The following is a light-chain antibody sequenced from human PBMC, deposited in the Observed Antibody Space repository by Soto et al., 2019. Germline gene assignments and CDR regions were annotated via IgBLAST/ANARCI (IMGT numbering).Light chain of an antibody. CDR3: QQDNSDSPWT. J-gene: IGKJ1*01. CDR1: QSISSG. CDR2: DAS. V-gene: IGKV1-5*01. Sequence: DIQITQSPSTLSGSVGDRVTITCRASQSISSGLAWYQQKPGKAPKVLIYDASSLQSGVPSRFSGSGSGTEFTLTISSLQPEDFALYYCQQDNSDSPWTFGQGTKVDIK.